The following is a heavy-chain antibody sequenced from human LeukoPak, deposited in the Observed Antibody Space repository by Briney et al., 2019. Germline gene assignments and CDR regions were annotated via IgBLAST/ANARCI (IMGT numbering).Heavy chain of an antibody. V-gene: IGHV1-2*02. CDR2: INPNSGGT. CDR3: ARAGGAYCGGDCYLGYYFDY. Sequence: ASVKVSCKASGYTFTGYYMHWVRQAPGQGLEWMGWINPNSGGTNYAQKFQGRVTMTRDTSISTAYMELSRLRSDDTAVYYCARAGGAYCGGDCYLGYYFDYWGQGTLVTVSS. J-gene: IGHJ4*02. CDR1: GYTFTGYY. D-gene: IGHD2-21*02.